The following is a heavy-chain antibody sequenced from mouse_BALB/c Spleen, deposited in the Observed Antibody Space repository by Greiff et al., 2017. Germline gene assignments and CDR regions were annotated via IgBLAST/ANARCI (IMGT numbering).Heavy chain of an antibody. V-gene: IGHV5-12-1*01. CDR2: ISSGGGST. CDR3: ARGGYDGGFAY. Sequence: EVQLVESGGGLVKPGGSLKLSCAASGFAFSSYVMSWVRQTPEKRLEWVAYISSGGGSTYYPDTVKGRFTISRDNAKNTLYLQMSSLKSEDTAMYYCARGGYDGGFAYWGQGTLVTVSA. CDR1: GFAFSSYV. D-gene: IGHD2-2*01. J-gene: IGHJ3*01.